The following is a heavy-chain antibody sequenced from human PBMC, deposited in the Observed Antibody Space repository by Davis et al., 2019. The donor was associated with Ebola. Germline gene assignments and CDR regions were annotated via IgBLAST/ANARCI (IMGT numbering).Heavy chain of an antibody. D-gene: IGHD2-2*01. J-gene: IGHJ5*02. CDR1: GYSFTSYW. V-gene: IGHV5-51*01. CDR2: IYPGDSDT. CDR3: ARLISSTSCYPMCRFDP. Sequence: GESLKISCKGSGYSFTSYWIGWVRQMPGKGLEWMGIIYPGDSDTRYSPSFQGQVTISADKSISTAYLQWSSLKASDTAMYYCARLISSTSCYPMCRFDPWGQGTLVTVSS.